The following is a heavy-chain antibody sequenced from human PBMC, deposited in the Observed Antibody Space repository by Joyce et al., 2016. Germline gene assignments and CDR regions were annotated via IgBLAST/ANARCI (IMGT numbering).Heavy chain of an antibody. CDR1: GFTFSGYW. V-gene: IGHV3-7*03. CDR3: ARAAWHSAWDY. CDR2: ITPDGSGT. J-gene: IGHJ4*02. D-gene: IGHD6-19*01. Sequence: QLVESGGGLVQPGGSLRLSCAASGFTFSGYWMTWVRQAPGKGLGWVANITPDGSGTYYVDSVMGRFTISRDNTKNSLRLQMNSLSAEDTAVYFCARAAWHSAWDYWGRGTLVTVSS.